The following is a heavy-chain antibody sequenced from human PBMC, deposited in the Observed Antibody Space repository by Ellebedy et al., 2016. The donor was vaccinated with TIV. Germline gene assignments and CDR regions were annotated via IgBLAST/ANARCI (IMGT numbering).Heavy chain of an antibody. D-gene: IGHD6-25*01. Sequence: GESLKISCAASGFTFSDYYMSWVRQAPGKGLEWVSVIYSGGSTYYADSVKGRFTISRDNSKNTLYLQMNSLRAEETAVYYCATEKRLGHGAMDVWGQGTTVTVSS. J-gene: IGHJ6*02. CDR1: GFTFSDYY. CDR3: ATEKRLGHGAMDV. CDR2: IYSGGST. V-gene: IGHV3-66*01.